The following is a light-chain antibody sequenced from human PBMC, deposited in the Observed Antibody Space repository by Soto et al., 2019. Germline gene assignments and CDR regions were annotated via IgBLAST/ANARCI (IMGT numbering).Light chain of an antibody. CDR2: DVS. CDR1: SSDIGSYNS. J-gene: IGLJ2*01. V-gene: IGLV2-14*03. Sequence: QSVLTQPASVSGSPGQSITLSCSGTSSDIGSYNSVSWYQHHPGKAPKLIIYDVSNRPSGVSDRFSGSKSGNTASLTISGLHSEDEADYYCSSYASSSTFVEFGGGTKVTVL. CDR3: SSYASSSTFVE.